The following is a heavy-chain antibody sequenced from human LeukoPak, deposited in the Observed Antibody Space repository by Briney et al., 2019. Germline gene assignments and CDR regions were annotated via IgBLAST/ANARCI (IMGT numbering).Heavy chain of an antibody. V-gene: IGHV3-53*04. CDR1: GFTVSTNH. D-gene: IGHD1-7*01. J-gene: IGHJ4*02. CDR2: IYSGGST. CDR3: ARHSGITGTPFDY. Sequence: GGSLRLPCAASGFTVSTNHMSWVRQAPGKGLEWVSVIYSGGSTYYADSVKGRFTISKHNSKNTLYLQMNSLRAEDTAVYYCARHSGITGTPFDYWGQGTLVTVSS.